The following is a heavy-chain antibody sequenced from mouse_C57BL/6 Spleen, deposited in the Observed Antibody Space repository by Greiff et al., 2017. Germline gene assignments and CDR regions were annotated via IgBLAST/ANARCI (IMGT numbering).Heavy chain of an antibody. J-gene: IGHJ2*01. Sequence: EVQLVESGGGLVKPGGSLKLSCAASGFTFSSYAMSWVRQTPEKRLEWVATISDGGSYTYYPDNVKGRFTISRDNAKNNLYLQMSHLKSEDTAMYYCARGGTTMVTTYYFDYWGQGTTLTVSS. CDR3: ARGGTTMVTTYYFDY. CDR2: ISDGGSYT. D-gene: IGHD2-2*01. V-gene: IGHV5-4*01. CDR1: GFTFSSYA.